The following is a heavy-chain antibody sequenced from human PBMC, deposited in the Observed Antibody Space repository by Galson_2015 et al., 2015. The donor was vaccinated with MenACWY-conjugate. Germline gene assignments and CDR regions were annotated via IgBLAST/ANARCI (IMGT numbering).Heavy chain of an antibody. CDR1: GGTFSSYA. D-gene: IGHD6-6*01. CDR3: ARGRAQYSSSSDWFDP. Sequence: SVKVSCKASGGTFSSYAISWVRQAPGQGLEWMGGIIPIFGTANYAQKFQGRVTITADESTSTAYMELSSLRSEDTAVYYCARGRAQYSSSSDWFDPWGQGTLVTVSS. CDR2: IIPIFGTA. J-gene: IGHJ5*02. V-gene: IGHV1-69*13.